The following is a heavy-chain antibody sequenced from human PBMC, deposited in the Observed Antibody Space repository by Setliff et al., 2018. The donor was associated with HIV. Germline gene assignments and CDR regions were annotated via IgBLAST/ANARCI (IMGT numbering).Heavy chain of an antibody. CDR1: GGSISSGGYF. CDR2: IYYSGST. V-gene: IGHV4-31*03. D-gene: IGHD3-22*01. J-gene: IGHJ4*02. CDR3: AREPSLPYYDSSDYYHVPQYYFDY. Sequence: PSETLSLTCTVSGGSISSGGYFWSWIRQLPGKGLEWIGYIYYSGSTFYNPSLKSRVSISVDASENQVSLRLSSVTAADTAVYFCAREPSLPYYDSSDYYHVPQYYFDYWGQGTPVTVS.